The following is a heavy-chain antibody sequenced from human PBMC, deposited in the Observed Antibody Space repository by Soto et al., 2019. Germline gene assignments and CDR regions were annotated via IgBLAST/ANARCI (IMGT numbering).Heavy chain of an antibody. CDR1: GFTLSSYD. CDR3: ARQFCSGGVWYGWYYLDQ. Sequence: EVQLVESGGGLVQPGGSLRLSCGVSGFTLSSYDMHWVRQTPGKGLEWVSSIGVTGDTYYLDSVKGRFTISRENARESVYLEMNSLRAEDTAEYFCARQFCSGGVWYGWYYLDQRGQGTQVTVSS. CDR2: IGVTGDT. J-gene: IGHJ4*02. D-gene: IGHD2-15*01. V-gene: IGHV3-13*01.